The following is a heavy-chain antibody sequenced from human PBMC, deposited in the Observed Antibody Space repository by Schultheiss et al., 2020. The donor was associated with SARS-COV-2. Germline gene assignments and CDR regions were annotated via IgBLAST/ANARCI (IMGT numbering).Heavy chain of an antibody. CDR3: ARRGDYGDYVDY. D-gene: IGHD4-17*01. CDR1: GGSISSGGYY. J-gene: IGHJ4*02. V-gene: IGHV4-61*08. CDR2: IYYSGST. Sequence: GSLRLSCTVSGGSISSGGYYWSWIRQPPGKGLEWIGYIYYSGSTNYNPSLMSRVTMSVDTSKNQFSLEMTSVTPADTAVYYCARRGDYGDYVDYWGQGTLVTVSS.